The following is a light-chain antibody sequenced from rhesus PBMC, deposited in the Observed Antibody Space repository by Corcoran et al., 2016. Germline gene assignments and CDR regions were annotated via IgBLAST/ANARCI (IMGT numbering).Light chain of an antibody. Sequence: DIQMTQSPSSLSASVGDRVTVTCRASQAINKELSWYQKKPGKAPILLIYAASSLQTGVSSRFSGSGSGTDYTLTITRLQPEDVATYYCLQDYTTPWTFGHGPKVEI. J-gene: IGKJ1*01. CDR3: LQDYTTPWT. CDR2: AAS. V-gene: IGKV1-94*01. CDR1: QAINKE.